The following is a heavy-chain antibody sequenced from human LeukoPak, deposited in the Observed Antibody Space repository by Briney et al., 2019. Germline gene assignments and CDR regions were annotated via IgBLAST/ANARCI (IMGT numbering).Heavy chain of an antibody. J-gene: IGHJ4*02. D-gene: IGHD4-23*01. V-gene: IGHV3-21*01. Sequence: LGGSLRLSCAASGFTFSSYSMNWVRQAPGKGLEWVSSISSSSSYIYYADSVKGRFTISRDNAKNSLYLQMNSLRAEDTAVYYCARDQIVGTTVVTPGHDYWGQGTLVTVSS. CDR2: ISSSSSYI. CDR1: GFTFSSYS. CDR3: ARDQIVGTTVVTPGHDY.